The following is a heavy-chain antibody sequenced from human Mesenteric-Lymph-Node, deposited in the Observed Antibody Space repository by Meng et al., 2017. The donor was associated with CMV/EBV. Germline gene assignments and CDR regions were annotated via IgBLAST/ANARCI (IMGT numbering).Heavy chain of an antibody. D-gene: IGHD3-22*01. CDR3: ARVYYDSSGYYDDWYFDL. V-gene: IGHV4-31*02. Sequence: ISSGGYYWSWIRQHPGKGLEWIGYIYYSGSTYYNPSLKSRVTISVDTSKNQFSLKLSSVTAADTAVYYCARVYYDSSGYYDDWYFDLWGRGTLVTVSS. J-gene: IGHJ2*01. CDR1: ISSGGYY. CDR2: IYYSGST.